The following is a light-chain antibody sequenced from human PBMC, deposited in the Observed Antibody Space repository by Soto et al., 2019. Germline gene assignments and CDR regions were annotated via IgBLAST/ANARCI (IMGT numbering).Light chain of an antibody. J-gene: IGLJ3*02. CDR1: SSDVGGYNY. Sequence: QSALTQPPSASGSPGQSVTISCTGTSSDVGGYNYVSWYQQHPGKAPKLMIYEVSKRPSGVPDRFSGSKSGNTASLTVSGLQAEAEADYYGSSYAGSNNFEVFGGGTKLTVL. CDR2: EVS. V-gene: IGLV2-8*01. CDR3: SSYAGSNNFEV.